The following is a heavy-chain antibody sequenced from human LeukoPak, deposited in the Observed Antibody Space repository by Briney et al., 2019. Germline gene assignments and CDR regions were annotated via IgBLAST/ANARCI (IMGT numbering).Heavy chain of an antibody. D-gene: IGHD3-22*01. CDR2: IKQDGSEN. J-gene: IGHJ4*02. V-gene: IGHV3-7*01. CDR3: ARDVWPLRHTVILAWGY. CDR1: GFTFSTYW. Sequence: GGSLRLSCAASGFTFSTYWMSWVRQAPGKGLEWVANIKQDGSENFYVDSVRGRFTISRDNAKNSLYLQMNSLRAEDTAVYYCARDVWPLRHTVILAWGYWGQGTLVTVSS.